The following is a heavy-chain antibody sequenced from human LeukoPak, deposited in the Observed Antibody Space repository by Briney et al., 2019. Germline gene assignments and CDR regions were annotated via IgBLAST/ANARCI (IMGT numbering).Heavy chain of an antibody. D-gene: IGHD3-10*01. CDR1: GFTFSSYA. V-gene: IGHV3-23*01. J-gene: IGHJ4*02. Sequence: GSLRLSCAASGFTFSSYAMSWVRQAPGKGLEWVSTISGSGGSTYYADSVKGRFTISRDNSKNTLYLQMNSLRVEDTAIYYCAKREYYGSGSYYKNWGQGTLVTVSS. CDR2: ISGSGGST. CDR3: AKREYYGSGSYYKN.